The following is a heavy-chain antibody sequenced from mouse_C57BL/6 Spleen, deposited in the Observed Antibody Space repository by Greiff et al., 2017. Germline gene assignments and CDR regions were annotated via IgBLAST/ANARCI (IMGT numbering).Heavy chain of an antibody. J-gene: IGHJ2*01. CDR3: ARLLYFDY. CDR1: GYTFTSYY. Sequence: VQLQQSGPELVKPGASVKLSCKASGYTFTSYYINWVKQRPGQGLEWIGWIYPRDGSTKYNEKFKGKATLTVDTSSSTAYMKLHSLASEDSAIYFCARLLYFDYWGQGTTLTVSS. CDR2: IYPRDGST. V-gene: IGHV1-85*01.